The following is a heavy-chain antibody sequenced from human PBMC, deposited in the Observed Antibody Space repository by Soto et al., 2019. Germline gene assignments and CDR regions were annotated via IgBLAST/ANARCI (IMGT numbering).Heavy chain of an antibody. Sequence: SETLSLTCTVSGGSISSYYWSWIRQPPGKGLEWIGYIYYSGSTNYNPSLKSRVTISVDTSKNQFSLKLSSVTAADTAVYYCARNYGDYVGWFDPWGQGTLVTVSS. CDR3: ARNYGDYVGWFDP. CDR1: GGSISSYY. J-gene: IGHJ5*02. V-gene: IGHV4-59*08. D-gene: IGHD4-17*01. CDR2: IYYSGST.